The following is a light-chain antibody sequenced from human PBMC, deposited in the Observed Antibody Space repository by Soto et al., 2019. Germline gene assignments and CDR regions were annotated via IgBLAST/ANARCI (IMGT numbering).Light chain of an antibody. J-gene: IGKJ2*01. CDR1: QSVSSRY. CDR2: GAF. Sequence: EIVLTQSPGTLSLSPGERATLSCRASQSVSSRYLAWYQQRPGQATRLLIYGAFNRATGIPDKFSGSGSGTVFTLTISRLEPECLAVYFCQQYGSSPPFTFGQGTKVEIK. V-gene: IGKV3-20*01. CDR3: QQYGSSPPFT.